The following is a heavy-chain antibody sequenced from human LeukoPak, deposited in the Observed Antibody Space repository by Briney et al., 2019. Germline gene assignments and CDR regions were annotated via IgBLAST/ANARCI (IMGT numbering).Heavy chain of an antibody. J-gene: IGHJ4*02. Sequence: GGSLRLSCAASRFTFNDYQMSWIRQAPGKGLEWISDISSGSTYTNYADSVKGRFTISRDNAKNSVYLQMDSLRAEDTAVYYCARVGGQQPDSDYWGQGTLVTVSS. CDR3: ARVGGQQPDSDY. CDR1: RFTFNDYQ. CDR2: ISSGSTYT. V-gene: IGHV3-11*05. D-gene: IGHD6-13*01.